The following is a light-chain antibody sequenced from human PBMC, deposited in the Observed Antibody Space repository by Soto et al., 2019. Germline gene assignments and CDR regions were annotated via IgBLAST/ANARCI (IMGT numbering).Light chain of an antibody. CDR3: CSYVGSSTSYV. CDR2: EVN. Sequence: QSALTQPASVSGSPGQSITISCTGTSGDFGNYNLVSWYQQHPGKAPKLMIYEVNKWPSGVSNRFSGSKSGNTASLTISGLQAEDEADYYCCSYVGSSTSYVFGTGTKVTV. CDR1: SGDFGNYNL. J-gene: IGLJ1*01. V-gene: IGLV2-23*02.